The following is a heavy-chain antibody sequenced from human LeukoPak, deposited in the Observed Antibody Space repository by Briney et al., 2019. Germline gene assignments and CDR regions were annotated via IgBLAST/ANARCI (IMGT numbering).Heavy chain of an antibody. CDR3: ARFYPNYYDSSGMDV. D-gene: IGHD3-22*01. CDR1: GGSISSYY. CDR2: IYYSGST. Sequence: SETLSLTCTVSGGSISSYYWSWIRQPPGKGLEWIGYIYYSGSTNYNPSLKSRVTISVDTSKNQFSPKLSSVTAADTAVYYCARFYPNYYDSSGMDVWGQGTTVTVSS. V-gene: IGHV4-59*01. J-gene: IGHJ6*02.